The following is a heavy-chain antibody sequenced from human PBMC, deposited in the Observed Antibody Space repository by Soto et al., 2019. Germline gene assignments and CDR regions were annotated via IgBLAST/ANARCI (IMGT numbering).Heavy chain of an antibody. CDR2: IYYSGST. V-gene: IGHV4-30-4*01. D-gene: IGHD1-26*01. CDR3: ATSPVGFLYYFDY. CDR1: GGSISSGDYY. Sequence: QVQLQESGPGLVKPSQTLSLTCTVSGGSISSGDYYWSWIRQPPGKGLEWIGYIYYSGSTYYNPSLKSRVTISVVTSKNQFSLKLSSVTAADTAVYYCATSPVGFLYYFDYWGQGTLVTVSS. J-gene: IGHJ4*02.